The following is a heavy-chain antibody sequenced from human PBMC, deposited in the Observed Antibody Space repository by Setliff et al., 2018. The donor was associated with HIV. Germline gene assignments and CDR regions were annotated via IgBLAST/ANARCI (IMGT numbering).Heavy chain of an antibody. CDR2: INAGNGDT. D-gene: IGHD5-12*01. Sequence: ASVKVSCKASGYTFTNYAMHWVRQAPGQRLEWMGWINAGNGDTKYSQKFQGRVTFTWDTSTSTAYMELSSLRSEDTAVYYCASGYSAYDTRNYYYYYNMDVWGLGTTVTVSS. CDR3: ASGYSAYDTRNYYYYYNMDV. J-gene: IGHJ6*02. CDR1: GYTFTNYA. V-gene: IGHV1-3*01.